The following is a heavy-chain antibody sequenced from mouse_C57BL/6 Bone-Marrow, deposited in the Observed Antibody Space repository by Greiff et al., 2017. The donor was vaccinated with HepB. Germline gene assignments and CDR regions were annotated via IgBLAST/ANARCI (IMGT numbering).Heavy chain of an antibody. V-gene: IGHV3-6*01. Sequence: EVQLQQSGPGLVKPSQSLSLTCSVTGYSITSGYYWNWIRQFPGNKLEWMGYISYDGSNNYNPSLKNRISITRDTSKNQFFLKLNSVTTEDTATYYCARGITTAWYFDVWGTGTTVTVSS. CDR1: GYSITSGYY. J-gene: IGHJ1*03. CDR2: ISYDGSN. CDR3: ARGITTAWYFDV. D-gene: IGHD1-2*01.